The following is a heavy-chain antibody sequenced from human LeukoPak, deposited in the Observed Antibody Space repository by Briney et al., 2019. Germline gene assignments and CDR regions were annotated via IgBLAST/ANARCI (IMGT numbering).Heavy chain of an antibody. CDR3: ARDLYYDFWSPHGWFAP. CDR2: INAGNGNT. CDR1: GYTFTSYA. D-gene: IGHD3-3*01. J-gene: IGHJ5*02. V-gene: IGHV1-3*01. Sequence: ASVKVSCKASGYTFTSYAMHWVRQAPGQRLEWMGWINAGNGNTKYSQKFQGRVTITRDTSASTAYMELSSLRSEDTAVYYCARDLYYDFWSPHGWFAPWGQEPLFTVSS.